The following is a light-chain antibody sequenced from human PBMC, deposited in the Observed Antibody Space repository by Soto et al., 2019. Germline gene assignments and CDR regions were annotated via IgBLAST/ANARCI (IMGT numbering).Light chain of an antibody. J-gene: IGKJ5*01. CDR3: QQRSNWPPLT. V-gene: IGKV3-11*01. CDR1: RGVSSY. CDR2: DAS. Sequence: ASRGVSSYLAWYQQKPGQAPRLLISDASARATGIPARFSGSGSGTDFTLTISSLEPEDFAVYYCQQRSNWPPLTFGQGTRLEI.